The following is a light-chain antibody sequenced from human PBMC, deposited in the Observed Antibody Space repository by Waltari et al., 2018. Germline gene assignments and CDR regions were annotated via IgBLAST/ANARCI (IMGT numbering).Light chain of an antibody. Sequence: DIQMTQSPSSLSASVGDRVTITCRASQDISNLVAWFQQKPGKAPKSLVYLISTLQSGVPSRFSGSGSGTNFTLTISRLEPEDFAVYYCQQYGSSPFTFGPGTKVDIK. V-gene: IGKV1-16*01. CDR1: QDISNL. J-gene: IGKJ3*01. CDR3: QQYGSSPFT. CDR2: LIS.